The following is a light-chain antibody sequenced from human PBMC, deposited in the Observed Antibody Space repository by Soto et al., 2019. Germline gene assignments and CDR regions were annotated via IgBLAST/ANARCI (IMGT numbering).Light chain of an antibody. Sequence: EVVMTQSPATLSVSPGEGATLSCRASQGIGDTLAWYQQKPGQAPRLLIYGASTRATGIPDRFSGSGSGTDFTLIISSLEPEDFAFYYCQQGNTWPWTFGQGTKVDIK. CDR3: QQGNTWPWT. CDR1: QGIGDT. CDR2: GAS. J-gene: IGKJ1*01. V-gene: IGKV3D-15*01.